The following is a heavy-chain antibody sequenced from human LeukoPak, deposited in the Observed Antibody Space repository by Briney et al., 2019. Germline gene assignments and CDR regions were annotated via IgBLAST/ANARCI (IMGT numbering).Heavy chain of an antibody. D-gene: IGHD6-13*01. V-gene: IGHV3-33*01. CDR1: GFIFSNYG. J-gene: IGHJ4*02. CDR2: IWYDGSNK. Sequence: LGGSLRLSCVASGFIFSNYGMNWVRQAPGKGLEWVASIWYDGSNKNYADSVKGRFTISRDNSKNTMYLQMNSLRAEDTAVYYCARDAGRQSTTWYSDYWGQGTLVTVSS. CDR3: ARDAGRQSTTWYSDY.